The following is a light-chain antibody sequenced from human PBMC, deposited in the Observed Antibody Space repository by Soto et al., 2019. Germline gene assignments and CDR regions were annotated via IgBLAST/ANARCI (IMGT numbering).Light chain of an antibody. Sequence: DIQMTQSPSTLSASVGDRVTITCRASQSISSWLAWYQQKPGKAPKLLIYKASSLESGVPSRFSGSGYGTEFTLTISSLQPDDFATYYCQQYNSYSYPFGQGTKLEIK. CDR3: QQYNSYSYP. CDR1: QSISSW. CDR2: KAS. J-gene: IGKJ2*01. V-gene: IGKV1-5*03.